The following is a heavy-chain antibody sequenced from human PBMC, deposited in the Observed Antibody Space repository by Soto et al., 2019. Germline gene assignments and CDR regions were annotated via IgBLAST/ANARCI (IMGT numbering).Heavy chain of an antibody. CDR1: GFSLSTSGVG. CDR2: IYWDDDK. Sequence: SGPTLVNPTQTLTLTCTFSGFSLSTSGVGVGWIRQPPGKALECLALIYWDDDKRYSPSLKSRLTITKDTSKNQVVLTMANMDPVDTATYYCAHRTITFGGFDYWGKGTLVTVST. J-gene: IGHJ4*02. CDR3: AHRTITFGGFDY. V-gene: IGHV2-5*02. D-gene: IGHD3-16*01.